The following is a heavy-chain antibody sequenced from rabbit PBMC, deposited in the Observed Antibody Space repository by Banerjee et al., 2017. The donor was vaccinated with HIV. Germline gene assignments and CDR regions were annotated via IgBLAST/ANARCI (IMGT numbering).Heavy chain of an antibody. CDR3: ARDLAGVIGWNFNL. CDR2: IDAGSSGSS. D-gene: IGHD4-1*01. V-gene: IGHV1S40*01. J-gene: IGHJ4*01. Sequence: WVSQAPGKGLEWIGCIDAGSSGSSHYATWAKGRFTISKMPSTTVTLQMTSMTAADTATYFCARDLAGVIGWNFNLWGQGT.